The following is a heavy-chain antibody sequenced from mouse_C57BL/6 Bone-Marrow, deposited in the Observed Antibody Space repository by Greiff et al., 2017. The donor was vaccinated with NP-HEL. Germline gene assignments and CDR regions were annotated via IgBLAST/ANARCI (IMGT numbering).Heavy chain of an antibody. Sequence: EVKVVESGGGLVQPGASLKLSCESNEYDFPSHDMPWVRQTPEKSLELVAAINRDGGSTNYPDTMERRFIISTDNTKKTLYLQMSSLRSEDTALDYCARHSDYDIAYWGQGTLVTVSA. CDR3: ARHSDYDIAY. J-gene: IGHJ3*01. V-gene: IGHV5-2*01. D-gene: IGHD2-4*01. CDR1: EYDFPSHD. CDR2: INRDGGST.